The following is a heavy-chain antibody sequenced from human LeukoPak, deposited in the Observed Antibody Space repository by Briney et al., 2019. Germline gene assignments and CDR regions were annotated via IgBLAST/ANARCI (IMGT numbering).Heavy chain of an antibody. CDR2: INPGGSSI. D-gene: IGHD1-14*01. CDR3: ARSNQADDY. CDR1: GFTFSSYW. V-gene: IGHV3-74*01. Sequence: GRSLRLSCAASGFTFSSYWMHWVRQVPGKGLVWAARINPGGSSITYADSVKGRFTISRDNAKNTLYLQVDSLRAEDTGVYYCARSNQADDYWGQGTLVTVSS. J-gene: IGHJ4*02.